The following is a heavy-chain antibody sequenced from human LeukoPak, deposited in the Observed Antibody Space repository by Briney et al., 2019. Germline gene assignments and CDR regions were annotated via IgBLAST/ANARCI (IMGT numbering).Heavy chain of an antibody. Sequence: PSETLSLTCAVYGGSFSGYYWSWIRQPPGKGLEWIGEINHSGSTNYNPSLKSRVTISVDTSENQFSLKLSSVTAADTAVYYCARVGHTNYYDSSGYHPVDYWGQGTLVTVSS. CDR3: ARVGHTNYYDSSGYHPVDY. D-gene: IGHD3-22*01. V-gene: IGHV4-34*01. J-gene: IGHJ4*02. CDR2: INHSGST. CDR1: GGSFSGYY.